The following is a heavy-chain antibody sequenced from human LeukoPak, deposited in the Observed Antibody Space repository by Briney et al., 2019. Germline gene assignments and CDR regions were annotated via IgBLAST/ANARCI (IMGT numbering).Heavy chain of an antibody. J-gene: IGHJ5*02. Sequence: SSETLSLTCAVYGGSFSGYYWSWIRQPPGKGLEWIGEVNHSGSTNYNPSLKSRVTISVDTSKNQFSLKLSSVTAADTAVYYWAGYPRVEYRWLVRGGASLDWFDPWGQGTLVTVSS. CDR1: GGSFSGYY. V-gene: IGHV4-34*01. CDR3: AGYPRVEYRWLVRGGASLDWFDP. CDR2: VNHSGST. D-gene: IGHD6-19*01.